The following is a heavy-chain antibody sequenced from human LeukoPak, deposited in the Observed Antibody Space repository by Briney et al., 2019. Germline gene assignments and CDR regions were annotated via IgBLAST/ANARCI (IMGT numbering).Heavy chain of an antibody. CDR1: GGTFSSYA. Sequence: GASVKVSCKASGGTFSSYAISWVRQAPGQGLEWMGGIIPIFGTANYAQKLQGRVTITTDESTSTAYMELSSLRSEDTAVYYCARGRGMYFGTLSLKAENWFDPWGQGTLVTVSS. CDR3: ARGRGMYFGTLSLKAENWFDP. V-gene: IGHV1-69*05. CDR2: IIPIFGTA. J-gene: IGHJ5*02. D-gene: IGHD3-9*01.